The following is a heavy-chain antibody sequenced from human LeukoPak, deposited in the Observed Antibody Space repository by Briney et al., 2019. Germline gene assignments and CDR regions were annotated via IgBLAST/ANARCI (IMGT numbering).Heavy chain of an antibody. CDR1: GFTFSSYA. Sequence: GGSLRLSCAASGFTFSSYAMSWVRQAPGRGLEWVASISGSGTSTYYADSVKGRFTISRDNAKSTLYLQMNSLRAEDTAVYYCARAGITYYYDSTFDYWGQGTLVTVSS. CDR2: ISGSGTST. CDR3: ARAGITYYYDSTFDY. V-gene: IGHV3-23*01. J-gene: IGHJ4*02. D-gene: IGHD3-22*01.